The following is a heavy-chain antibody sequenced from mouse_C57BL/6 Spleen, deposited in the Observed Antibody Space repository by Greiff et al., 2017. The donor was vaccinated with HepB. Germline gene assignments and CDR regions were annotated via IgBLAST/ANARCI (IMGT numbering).Heavy chain of an antibody. Sequence: VKLQESGAELARPGASVKLSCKASGYTFTSYGISWVKQRTGQGLEWIGEIYPRSGNTYYNEKFKGKATLTADKSSSTAYMELRSLTSEDSAVYFCARRSTVVEDYYAMDYWGQGTSVTVSS. CDR2: IYPRSGNT. CDR3: ARRSTVVEDYYAMDY. V-gene: IGHV1-81*01. D-gene: IGHD1-1*01. J-gene: IGHJ4*01. CDR1: GYTFTSYG.